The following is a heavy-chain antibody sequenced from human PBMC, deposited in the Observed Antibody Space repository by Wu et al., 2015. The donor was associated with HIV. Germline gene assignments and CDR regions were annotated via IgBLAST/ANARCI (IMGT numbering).Heavy chain of an antibody. CDR3: ARDPDYYDSSGLDWFDP. V-gene: IGHV1-69*15. Sequence: QVQLVQSGAEVKKPGSSVKVSCKASGGTVSSYTINWVRQAPGQGLEWMGRIIPIFGTANYAQKFQGRVTITADESTSTAYMELSSLRSEDTAVYYCARDPDYYDSSGLDWFDPVGPGTLVTVSS. J-gene: IGHJ5*02. CDR2: IIPIFGTA. D-gene: IGHD3-22*01. CDR1: GGTVSSYT.